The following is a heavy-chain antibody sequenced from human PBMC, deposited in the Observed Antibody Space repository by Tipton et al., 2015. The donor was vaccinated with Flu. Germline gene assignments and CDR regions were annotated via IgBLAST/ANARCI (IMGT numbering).Heavy chain of an antibody. J-gene: IGHJ6*02. CDR2: MNPNSGNT. V-gene: IGHV1-8*01. D-gene: IGHD1-26*01. Sequence: QLMQSGAEVKKPGASVKVSCKASGYTFTSYDINWVRQATGQGLEWMGWMNPNSGNTGYAQKFQGRVTMTRNTSISTAYMELSSLRSEDTAVYYCARRRGVGATYYYGMDVWGQGTTVTVSS. CDR1: GYTFTSYD. CDR3: ARRRGVGATYYYGMDV.